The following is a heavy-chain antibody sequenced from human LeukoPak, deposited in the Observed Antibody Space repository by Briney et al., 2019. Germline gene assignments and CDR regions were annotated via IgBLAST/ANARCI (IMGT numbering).Heavy chain of an antibody. CDR2: ISGSSSYI. Sequence: PGGSLRLSCAASGFTFSSYSMNWVRQAPGKGLEWVSSISGSSSYINYADSVKGRFTISRDNAQNSLFLQLNSLRAEDTAVYYCAREGYSSATFDYWGQGTLITVSS. V-gene: IGHV3-21*01. J-gene: IGHJ4*02. D-gene: IGHD6-25*01. CDR3: AREGYSSATFDY. CDR1: GFTFSSYS.